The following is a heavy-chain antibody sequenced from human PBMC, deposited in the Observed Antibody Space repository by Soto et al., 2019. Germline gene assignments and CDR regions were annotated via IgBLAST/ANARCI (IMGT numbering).Heavy chain of an antibody. V-gene: IGHV3-20*04. D-gene: IGHD2-2*01. CDR2: LNWNGGST. CDR1: GFTFNDYG. J-gene: IGHJ6*03. Sequence: GGSLRLSCAASGFTFNDYGMAWVRQAPGKGLEWVSGLNWNGGSTEYVLSVKGRFTISRDNAKNSLYLQMNSLRAEDTALYYCARRVVPAANSYSYYYYLDVWGKGTAVTVSS. CDR3: ARRVVPAANSYSYYYYLDV.